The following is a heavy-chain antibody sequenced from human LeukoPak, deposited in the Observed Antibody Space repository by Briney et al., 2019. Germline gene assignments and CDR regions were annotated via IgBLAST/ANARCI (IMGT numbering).Heavy chain of an antibody. J-gene: IGHJ4*02. CDR2: IYPDDSDT. CDR3: ARQFSTMVRGVISYYFDY. Sequence: GESLKISCKVSGYSFTSYWIGWVRQMPGKGLEWMGIIYPDDSDTRYSPSFQGQVTISADKSISTAYLQWSSLKASDTAMYYCARQFSTMVRGVISYYFDYWGQGTLVTVSS. D-gene: IGHD3-10*01. CDR1: GYSFTSYW. V-gene: IGHV5-51*01.